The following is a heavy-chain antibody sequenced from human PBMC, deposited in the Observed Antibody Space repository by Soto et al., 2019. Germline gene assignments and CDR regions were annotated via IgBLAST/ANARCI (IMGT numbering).Heavy chain of an antibody. Sequence: GESLKISCKGSGYSFTSYWISWVRQMPGKGLEWMGRIDPSDSYTNYSPSFRGHVTISADKSISTAYLQWSSLKASDTAMYYCARDYDFWSGYYYGMDVWGQGTTVTVSS. CDR1: GYSFTSYW. J-gene: IGHJ6*02. V-gene: IGHV5-10-1*01. D-gene: IGHD3-3*01. CDR2: IDPSDSYT. CDR3: ARDYDFWSGYYYGMDV.